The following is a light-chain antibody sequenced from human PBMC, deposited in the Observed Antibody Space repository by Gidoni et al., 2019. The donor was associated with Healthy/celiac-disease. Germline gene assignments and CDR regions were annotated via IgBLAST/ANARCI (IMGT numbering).Light chain of an antibody. CDR2: WAS. J-gene: IGKJ1*01. CDR3: QQYYSTPS. CDR1: QSVLYSSNNKNY. Sequence: DIVMTQSPDSLAVPLGERATITCKSSQSVLYSSNNKNYLAWYQQKPGQPPKPLIYWASTRESGVPDRFSGSGSGTDFTLTISSLQAEDVAVYYCQQYYSTPSFGQGTKVEIK. V-gene: IGKV4-1*01.